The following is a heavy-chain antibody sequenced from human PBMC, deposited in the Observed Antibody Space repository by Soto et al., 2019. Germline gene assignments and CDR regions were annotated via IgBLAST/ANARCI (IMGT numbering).Heavy chain of an antibody. CDR2: IIPIFGTA. J-gene: IGHJ5*02. D-gene: IGHD6-13*01. CDR3: ASRPPIAAAGNWFDP. Sequence: SVKVSCKASRGTFSSYAISWVRQAPGQGLEWMGGIIPIFGTANYAQKFQGRVTITADESTSTAYMELSSLRSEDTAVYYCASRPPIAAAGNWFDPWGQGTLVTVSS. V-gene: IGHV1-69*13. CDR1: RGTFSSYA.